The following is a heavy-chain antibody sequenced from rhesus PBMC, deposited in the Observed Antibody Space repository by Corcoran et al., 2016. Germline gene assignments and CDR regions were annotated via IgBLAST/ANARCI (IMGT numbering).Heavy chain of an antibody. CDR1: VSSISSYW. D-gene: IGHD4-4*01. V-gene: IGHV4-80*01. CDR3: ARSGYGSGGVY. J-gene: IGHJ4*01. Sequence: QVQLQESGPGLVKPSETLSLTCSVSVSSISSYWWSWIRHPPGKGLEWFGEINGNSGNSYYNPSLKSRVTISKDASKNQFSLKLSSVTAADTAVYYCARSGYGSGGVYWGQGVLVTVSS. CDR2: INGNSGNS.